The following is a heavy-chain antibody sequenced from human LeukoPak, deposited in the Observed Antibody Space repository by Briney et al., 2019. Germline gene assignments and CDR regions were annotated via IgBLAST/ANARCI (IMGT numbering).Heavy chain of an antibody. D-gene: IGHD5-24*01. CDR2: IDNSGNT. V-gene: IGHV4-39*07. J-gene: IGHJ1*01. Sequence: SETLSLTCTVSGGSISSRNSYWGWIRQPPGKGLEWIGSIDNSGNTYYNPSLKSRVTISIDTSKNHFSLNLRSVAAADTAVYYCSGGDGHNFRYFQHWGQGTPVTVSS. CDR1: GGSISSRNSY. CDR3: SGGDGHNFRYFQH.